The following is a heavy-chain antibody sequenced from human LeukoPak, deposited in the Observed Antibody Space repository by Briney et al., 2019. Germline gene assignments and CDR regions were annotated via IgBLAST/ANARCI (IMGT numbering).Heavy chain of an antibody. V-gene: IGHV3-23*01. CDR3: AKVPSGRYCSGGSCYFDY. D-gene: IGHD2-15*01. CDR1: GFTFSTYA. J-gene: IGHJ4*02. Sequence: GGSLRLSCAASGFTFSTYAMSWVRRAPGKGLEWVSAISGGGSTYYADSVKGRSTISRDNSKNTLYLQMNSLRAEDTAVYYCAKVPSGRYCSGGSCYFDYWGQGTLVTVSS. CDR2: ISGGGST.